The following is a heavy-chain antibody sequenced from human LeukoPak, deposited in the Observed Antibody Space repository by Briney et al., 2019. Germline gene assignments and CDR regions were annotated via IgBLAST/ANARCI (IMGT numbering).Heavy chain of an antibody. CDR1: GFTVSSNY. D-gene: IGHD3-10*01. V-gene: IGHV3-66*01. CDR3: ARIGRGKKDYYGSGSSYYYYMDV. CDR2: IYSGGST. J-gene: IGHJ6*03. Sequence: GGSLRLSCAASGFTVSSNYMSWVRQAPGKGLEWVSVIYSGGSTYYADSVKGRFTISRDNSKNTLYLQMNSLRAEDTAVYYCARIGRGKKDYYGSGSSYYYYMDVWGKGTTVTISS.